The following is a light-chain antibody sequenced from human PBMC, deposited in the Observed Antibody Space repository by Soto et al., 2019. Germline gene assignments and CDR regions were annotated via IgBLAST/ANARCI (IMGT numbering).Light chain of an antibody. Sequence: DIQMTQSPSSLSASVGDRVTITCRAGQDINIYLAWYQQTPGKVPKLLISAASTLQSGVPSRFSGSGSGADFTLTISSLQPEDVATYYCQKYDDAPLTFGGGTKVEIK. CDR1: QDINIY. CDR3: QKYDDAPLT. CDR2: AAS. V-gene: IGKV1-27*01. J-gene: IGKJ4*01.